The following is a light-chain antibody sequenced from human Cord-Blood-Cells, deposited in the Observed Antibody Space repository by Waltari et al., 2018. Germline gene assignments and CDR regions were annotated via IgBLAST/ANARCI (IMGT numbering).Light chain of an antibody. V-gene: IGKV1-39*01. CDR3: QQSYSTPRT. CDR2: ATS. CDR1: QSISSY. Sequence: TQSPSSLSASVGDRVTITCRASQSISSYLNWYQQKPGKAPKLLIYATSSLQSGVPSRFSGSGSGTDFTLTISSLQPEDFATYYCQQSYSTPRTFGQGTKAEIK. J-gene: IGKJ1*01.